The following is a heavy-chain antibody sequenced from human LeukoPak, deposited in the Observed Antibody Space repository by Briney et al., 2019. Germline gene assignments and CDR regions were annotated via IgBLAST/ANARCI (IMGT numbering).Heavy chain of an antibody. V-gene: IGHV3-23*01. Sequence: PGGSLRLSCAASGFTFSSYAMSWVRQAPGKGLEWVSAISGSGGSTYYADSVKGRFTISRDNSKNTLYLQMNSLRAEDTAVYYCARDRVVVTAIAYFDYWGQGTLVTVSS. CDR2: ISGSGGST. CDR1: GFTFSSYA. J-gene: IGHJ4*02. D-gene: IGHD2-21*02. CDR3: ARDRVVVTAIAYFDY.